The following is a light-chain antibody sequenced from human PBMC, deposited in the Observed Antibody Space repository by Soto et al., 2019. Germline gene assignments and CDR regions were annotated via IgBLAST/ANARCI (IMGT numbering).Light chain of an antibody. Sequence: EIQMTQSPSSLSASVGDRFTITCQASQDISNYLNWYQQKLGKAPKLLIYDASNLETGVPSRFSGSGSGTDFTFTISSLQPEDIATYYCQQYSHLITFGQGTRLEI. CDR2: DAS. CDR3: QQYSHLIT. J-gene: IGKJ5*01. CDR1: QDISNY. V-gene: IGKV1-33*01.